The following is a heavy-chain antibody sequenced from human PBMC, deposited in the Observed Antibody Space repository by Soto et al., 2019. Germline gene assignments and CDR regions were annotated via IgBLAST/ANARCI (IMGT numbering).Heavy chain of an antibody. CDR3: AKDYRSSYGYRDYYYDMEV. CDR2: ISYHGSNK. D-gene: IGHD5-18*01. Sequence: QVQLVESGGGVVQPGRSLRLSCPASGFTFSSYAMHWVRQAPGKGLEWVAVISYHGSNKYYADSVKGRFTISRDNSKNTEYLQMNSLRTEDTAVYYCAKDYRSSYGYRDYYYDMEVWCQGTTVIVSS. V-gene: IGHV3-30*18. CDR1: GFTFSSYA. J-gene: IGHJ6*02.